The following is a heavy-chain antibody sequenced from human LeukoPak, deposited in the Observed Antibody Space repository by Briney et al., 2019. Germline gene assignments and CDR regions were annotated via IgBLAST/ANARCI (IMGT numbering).Heavy chain of an antibody. CDR1: GGSISSYY. V-gene: IGHV4-4*07. CDR3: ARSTYYYDSNYMDV. D-gene: IGHD3-22*01. J-gene: IGHJ6*03. Sequence: SETLSLTCTVSGGSISSYYWSWIRQPAGKGLEWIGRIYTSGSTNYNPPLKSRVTMSVDTSKNQFSLKLSSVTAADTAVYYCARSTYYYDSNYMDVWGKGTTVTVSS. CDR2: IYTSGST.